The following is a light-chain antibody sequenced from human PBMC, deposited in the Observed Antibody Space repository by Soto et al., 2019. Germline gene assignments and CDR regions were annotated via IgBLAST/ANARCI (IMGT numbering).Light chain of an antibody. Sequence: DIQMTQSPSTLSASVGDTVTITCRASQSISNWLAWYQQKPGPAPKLLIHKASTLESGVPSRFSGSGSGTEFTLTISSLQPDDFATFYCQQSDRFPYTFGQGTKLEIK. CDR1: QSISNW. CDR2: KAS. J-gene: IGKJ2*01. V-gene: IGKV1-5*03. CDR3: QQSDRFPYT.